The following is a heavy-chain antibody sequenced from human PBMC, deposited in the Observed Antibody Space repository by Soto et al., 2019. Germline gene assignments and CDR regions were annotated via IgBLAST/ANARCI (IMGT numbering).Heavy chain of an antibody. CDR2: IKSKTDGGTT. J-gene: IGHJ6*03. CDR3: TTVRRGGYSYGYPYYYYYMDV. V-gene: IGHV3-15*01. CDR1: GFTFSNAW. Sequence: GGSLRLSCAASGFTFSNAWMSWVRQAPGKGLEWVGRIKSKTDGGTTDYAAPVKGRFTISRDDSKNTLYLQMNSLKTEDTAVYYCTTVRRGGYSYGYPYYYYYMDVWGKGTTVTVSS. D-gene: IGHD5-18*01.